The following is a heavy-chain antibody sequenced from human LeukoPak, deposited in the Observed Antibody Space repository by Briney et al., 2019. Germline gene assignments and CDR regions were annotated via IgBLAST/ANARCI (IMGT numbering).Heavy chain of an antibody. Sequence: SVKVSCKASGGTFSSYAISWVRQAPGQGLEWMGGIIPIFGTANYAQKFQGRVTITTDESTSAAYMELSSLRSEDTAVYYCARSPAVVGYCSSTSCYTELPYFDYWGQGTLVTVYS. V-gene: IGHV1-69*05. D-gene: IGHD2-2*02. CDR2: IIPIFGTA. CDR3: ARSPAVVGYCSSTSCYTELPYFDY. CDR1: GGTFSSYA. J-gene: IGHJ4*02.